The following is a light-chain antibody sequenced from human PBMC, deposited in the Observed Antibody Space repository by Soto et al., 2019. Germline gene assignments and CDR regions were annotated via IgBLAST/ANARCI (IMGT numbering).Light chain of an antibody. CDR2: GAS. J-gene: IGKJ1*01. CDR3: QQYNNLPPWP. CDR1: QSVSSN. V-gene: IGKV3-15*01. Sequence: AAVSVKQGERATLSCGASQSVSSNLAWYQQKPGQAPRLLIYGASTRATGIPARFSGSGSGTEFTLTISSLQSEDFAVYYCQQYNNLPPWPFGQ.